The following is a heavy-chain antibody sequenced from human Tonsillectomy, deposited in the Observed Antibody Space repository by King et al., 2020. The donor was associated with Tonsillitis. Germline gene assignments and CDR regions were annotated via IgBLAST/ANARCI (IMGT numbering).Heavy chain of an antibody. CDR2: IYYSGSA. D-gene: IGHD1-26*01. J-gene: IGHJ3*01. CDR1: GDSISSSSYS. Sequence: QLQESGPGLVKPSETLSLTCTVSGDSISSSSYSWGWIRQPPGKGLEWIGNIYYSGSAYYNPSLKSRVTISVDTSKNQFSLKLSSVTAADSAVYYCARLVEWELLPDAFDFWGPGTMVTVSS. V-gene: IGHV4-39*01. CDR3: ARLVEWELLPDAFDF.